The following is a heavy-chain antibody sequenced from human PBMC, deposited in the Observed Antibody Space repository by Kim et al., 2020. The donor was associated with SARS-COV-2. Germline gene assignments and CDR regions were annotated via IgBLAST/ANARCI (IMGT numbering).Heavy chain of an antibody. J-gene: IGHJ4*02. CDR3: ARAREKSFDY. CDR2: TYK. Sequence: TYKYYADSVKGRFTISRDNSKNTVDLQMNSLGVEDTAVYYCARAREKSFDYWGQGTLVTGSS. V-gene: IGHV3-33*01.